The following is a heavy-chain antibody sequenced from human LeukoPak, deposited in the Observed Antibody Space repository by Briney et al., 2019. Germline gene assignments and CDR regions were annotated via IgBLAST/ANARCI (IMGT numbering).Heavy chain of an antibody. Sequence: GASVKVSCEASGYTFTGYYMHWVRQAPGQGLEWMGWINPNSGGTIYAQKFQGRVTMTRDTSISTAYMELSRLRSDDTAVYYCAYRSSFDYWGQGTLVTVSS. CDR3: AYRSSFDY. CDR1: GYTFTGYY. J-gene: IGHJ4*02. V-gene: IGHV1-2*02. CDR2: INPNSGGT.